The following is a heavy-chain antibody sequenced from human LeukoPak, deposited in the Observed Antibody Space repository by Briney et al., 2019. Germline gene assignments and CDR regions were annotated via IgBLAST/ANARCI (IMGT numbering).Heavy chain of an antibody. D-gene: IGHD3-10*01. J-gene: IGHJ4*02. CDR1: GFTFSSYA. V-gene: IGHV3-23*01. CDR3: AKAPVRGVIPFDY. CDR2: ISGSGGST. Sequence: GGSLRLSCAASGFTFSSYAMSWVRQAPGKGLEWVSGISGSGGSTYYANSVKGRFTISRDNSKNTLYLQMNSLRAEDTAVYYCAKAPVRGVIPFDYWGQGTLVTVSS.